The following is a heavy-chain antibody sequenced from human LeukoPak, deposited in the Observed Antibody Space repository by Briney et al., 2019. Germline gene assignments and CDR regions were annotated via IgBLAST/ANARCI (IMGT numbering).Heavy chain of an antibody. V-gene: IGHV3-23*01. D-gene: IGHD4-23*01. CDR1: GVTVSSNY. J-gene: IGHJ4*02. CDR3: AKERKLLPFDC. Sequence: GGSLRLSCAASGVTVSSNYISWVRQAPGKGLEWVSGISGSGEDTYYADSVKGRFTISRDNSKNTLYLQTNSLRAEDTAVYYCAKERKLLPFDCWGQGTLVTVSS. CDR2: ISGSGEDT.